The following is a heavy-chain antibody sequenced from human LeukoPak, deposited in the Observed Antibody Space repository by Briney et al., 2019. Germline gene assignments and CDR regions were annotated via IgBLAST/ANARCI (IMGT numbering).Heavy chain of an antibody. CDR3: ARGYCSGGSCYSWYFDL. V-gene: IGHV4-30-4*01. CDR2: IFFSEST. CDR1: GGSLSSGDYY. D-gene: IGHD2-15*01. Sequence: SESLSLTCTVSGGSLSSGDYYWSWILDPPWKGLEWIGYIFFSESTYYNPSLKSRVTRSVDTSKNQFSLKLSSVTAADTAVYYCARGYCSGGSCYSWYFDLWGRGTLVTVSS. J-gene: IGHJ2*01.